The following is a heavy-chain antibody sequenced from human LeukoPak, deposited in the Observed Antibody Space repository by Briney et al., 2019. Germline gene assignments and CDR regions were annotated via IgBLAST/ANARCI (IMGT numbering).Heavy chain of an antibody. CDR1: GFTFSSYS. V-gene: IGHV3-21*01. Sequence: GGPLRLSCAASGFTFSSYSMNWVRQAPGKGLEWVSSISSSSSYIYYADSVKGRFTISRDNAKNSLYLQMNSLRAEDTAVYYCAREAYGSGYYYYYYGMDVWGQGTTVTVSS. J-gene: IGHJ6*02. D-gene: IGHD3-10*01. CDR3: AREAYGSGYYYYYYGMDV. CDR2: ISSSSSYI.